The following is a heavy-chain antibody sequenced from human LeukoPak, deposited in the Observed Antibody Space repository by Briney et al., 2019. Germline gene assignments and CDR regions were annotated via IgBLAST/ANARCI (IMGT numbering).Heavy chain of an antibody. V-gene: IGHV3-30*02. D-gene: IGHD5-12*01. Sequence: GGSLRLSCAASGFTFSTYGMHWVRQAPGKGLEWVAFIRFDGTNKYYADSVKGRFSISRDNSKNTLYLQMNSLRAEDTAVYYCAKDTVKVATIRRVPHYMDIWGKGTTVTISS. CDR1: GFTFSTYG. CDR3: AKDTVKVATIRRVPHYMDI. J-gene: IGHJ6*03. CDR2: IRFDGTNK.